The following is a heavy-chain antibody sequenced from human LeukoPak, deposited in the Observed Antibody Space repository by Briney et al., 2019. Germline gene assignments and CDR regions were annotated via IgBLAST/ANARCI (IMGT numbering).Heavy chain of an antibody. CDR1: GFTFSSYW. J-gene: IGHJ6*02. CDR3: AKGGIAAAGMEWEDYYYGMDV. CDR2: INTDKSTT. V-gene: IGHV3-74*01. Sequence: GGSLRLSCAASGFTFSSYWMHWVRQVPGKGLVWVSRINTDKSTTSYADSVKGRFAISRDNSKNTLYLQMNSLRAEDTAVYYCAKGGIAAAGMEWEDYYYGMDVWGQGTTVTVSS. D-gene: IGHD6-13*01.